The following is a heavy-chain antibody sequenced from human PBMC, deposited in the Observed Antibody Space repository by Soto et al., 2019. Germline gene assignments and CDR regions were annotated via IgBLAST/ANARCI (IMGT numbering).Heavy chain of an antibody. J-gene: IGHJ2*01. V-gene: IGHV4-59*01. CDR1: GGSISSYY. D-gene: IGHD5-12*01. CDR2: IYYSGST. CDR3: ARDDGYSGYGHWYFDL. Sequence: QVQLQESGPGLVKPSETLSLTCTVSGGSISSYYWSWIRQPPGKGLEWIGYIYYSGSTNYNPSLKGPVTISVDTSKNHFSLKLSSVTAADTAVYYCARDDGYSGYGHWYFDLWGRGTLVTVSS.